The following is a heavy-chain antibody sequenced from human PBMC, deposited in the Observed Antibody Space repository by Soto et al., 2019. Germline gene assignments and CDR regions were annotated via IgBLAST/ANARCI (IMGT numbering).Heavy chain of an antibody. V-gene: IGHV4-34*01. CDR3: ARGSDYYVRV. D-gene: IGHD3-10*02. J-gene: IGHJ4*02. CDR2: INHSGST. CDR1: GGSFSGYY. Sequence: QVQLQQWGAGLLKPSETLSLTCAVYGGSFSGYYWSWIRQPPGKGLEWIGEINHSGSTNYNPSLKSRVTISVDTSKNQFSLKLSSVTAADTAVYYCARGSDYYVRVWGQGTLVTVSS.